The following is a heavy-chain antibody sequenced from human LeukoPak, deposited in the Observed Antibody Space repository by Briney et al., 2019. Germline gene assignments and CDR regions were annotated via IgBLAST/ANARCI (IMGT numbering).Heavy chain of an antibody. Sequence: GGSLRLSCAASGFTFSSYGMHWVRQAPGKGLEWVAFIRYDGSNKYYADSVKGRFTISRDNAKNSLYLQMNSLRAEDTALYYCAKDRGGYGDFNDAFDIWGQGTMVSVSS. D-gene: IGHD4-17*01. V-gene: IGHV3-30*02. CDR1: GFTFSSYG. CDR2: IRYDGSNK. J-gene: IGHJ3*02. CDR3: AKDRGGYGDFNDAFDI.